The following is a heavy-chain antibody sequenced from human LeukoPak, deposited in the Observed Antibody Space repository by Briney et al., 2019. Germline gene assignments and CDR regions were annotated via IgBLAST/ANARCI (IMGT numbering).Heavy chain of an antibody. CDR3: ARGDPHADL. Sequence: PGRCLRLSCAASGFDLSTYEMNWVRQAPGKGLEWIADITISGHTKNYADSVKGRFTISRDNARTSLYLQMNSLRVEDTGVYYCARGDPHADLWGQGTLVTVSS. CDR1: GFDLSTYE. CDR2: ITISGHTK. J-gene: IGHJ5*02. V-gene: IGHV3-48*03.